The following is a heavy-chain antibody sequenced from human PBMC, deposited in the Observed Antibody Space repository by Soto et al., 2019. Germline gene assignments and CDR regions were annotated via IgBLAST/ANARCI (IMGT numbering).Heavy chain of an antibody. CDR1: GYRFTSYW. D-gene: IGHD3-10*01. CDR2: IDPSDSYT. CDR3: ARVGLWFGDPKGGMDV. Sequence: XGSLKISCKGCGYRFTSYWISWVRQMPGKGLEGMGRIDPSDSYTNYSPSFQGHVTISADRSISTAYLQWSSLKASDTAMYCCARVGLWFGDPKGGMDVWGQGTTVTGSS. V-gene: IGHV5-10-1*01. J-gene: IGHJ6*02.